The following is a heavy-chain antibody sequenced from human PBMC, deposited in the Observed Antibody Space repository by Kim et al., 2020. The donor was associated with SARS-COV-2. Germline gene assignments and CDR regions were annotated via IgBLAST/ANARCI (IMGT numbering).Heavy chain of an antibody. CDR3: AKGRNEYVWGSHAY. V-gene: IGHV3-23*01. D-gene: IGHD3-16*01. Sequence: GGSLRLSCAASGFTFSSYAMSWVRQAPGKALEWVSSISVSGGSTYYADSVKGRFTISRDNSKNTLYLQVNSLRVEDTAVYYCAKGRNEYVWGSHAYWGQG. CDR1: GFTFSSYA. CDR2: ISVSGGST. J-gene: IGHJ4*02.